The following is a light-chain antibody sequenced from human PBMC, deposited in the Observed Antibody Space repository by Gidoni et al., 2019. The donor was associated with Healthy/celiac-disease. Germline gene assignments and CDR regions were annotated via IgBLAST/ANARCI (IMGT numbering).Light chain of an antibody. V-gene: IGKV1-39*01. CDR3: QQSYSTPWT. Sequence: DIQMTQSPSSLSASVGDRVTITCLASQSISSYLNWYQQKPGKAPKLLIYAASSLQSGVPSRFSGSGSGTDFTLTISRLQPEDFATYYCQQSYSTPWTFGQGTKVEIK. CDR1: QSISSY. CDR2: AAS. J-gene: IGKJ1*01.